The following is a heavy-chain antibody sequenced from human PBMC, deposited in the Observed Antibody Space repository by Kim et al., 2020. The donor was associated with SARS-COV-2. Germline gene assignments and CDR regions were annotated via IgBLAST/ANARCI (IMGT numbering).Heavy chain of an antibody. CDR1: GGSISSSSYY. Sequence: SETLSLTCTVSGGSISSSSYYWGWIRQPPGKGLEWIGSIYYSGSTYYNPSLKSRVTISVDTSKNQFSLKLSSVTAADTAVYYCASGQRTILSRNRAFDIWGQGTMVTVSS. J-gene: IGHJ3*02. CDR3: ASGQRTILSRNRAFDI. D-gene: IGHD3-9*01. V-gene: IGHV4-39*01. CDR2: IYYSGST.